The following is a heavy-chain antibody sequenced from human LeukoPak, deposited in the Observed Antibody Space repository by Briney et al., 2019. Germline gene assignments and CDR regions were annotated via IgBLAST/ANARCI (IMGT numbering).Heavy chain of an antibody. CDR2: ISSSSSYI. CDR3: ARALQSYYYDSSGYSHAFDI. Sequence: GGSLRLSCAASGFTFSSYSMNWVRQAPGKGLEWVSSISSSSSYIYYADSVKGRFTISRDNAKNSLYLQMNSLRAEDTAVYYCARALQSYYYDSSGYSHAFDIWGQGTMVTVSS. V-gene: IGHV3-21*01. CDR1: GFTFSSYS. D-gene: IGHD3-22*01. J-gene: IGHJ3*02.